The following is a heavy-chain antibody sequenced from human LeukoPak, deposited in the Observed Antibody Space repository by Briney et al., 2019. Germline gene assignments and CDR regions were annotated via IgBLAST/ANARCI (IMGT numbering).Heavy chain of an antibody. D-gene: IGHD6-13*01. CDR3: ARIGIAAAGPGSRWFDP. J-gene: IGHJ5*02. CDR2: IYYSGST. CDR1: GGSISSYY. Sequence: SETLSLTCTVSGGSISSYYWSWIRQPPGKGLEWIGYIYYSGSTNYNPSLKSRVTISVDTSKNQFSLKLSSVTAADTAVYYCARIGIAAAGPGSRWFDPWGQGTLVTVSS. V-gene: IGHV4-59*01.